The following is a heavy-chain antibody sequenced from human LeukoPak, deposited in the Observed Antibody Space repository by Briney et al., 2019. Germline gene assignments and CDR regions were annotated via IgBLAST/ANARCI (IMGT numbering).Heavy chain of an antibody. J-gene: IGHJ6*02. V-gene: IGHV3-15*01. Sequence: GGSLRLSCAASGFTFSNSWMSWVRQAPGKGLEWVGRIKSKTDGGTTDYAAPVKGRFTISRDDSKNTLYLQMNSLKTEDTAVYYCTTASKTPNNYYYYGMDVWGQGTTVTVSS. CDR3: TTASKTPNNYYYYGMDV. CDR2: IKSKTDGGTT. D-gene: IGHD1/OR15-1a*01. CDR1: GFTFSNSW.